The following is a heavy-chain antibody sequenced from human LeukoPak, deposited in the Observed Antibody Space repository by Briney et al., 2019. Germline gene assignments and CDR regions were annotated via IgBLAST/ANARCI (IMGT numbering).Heavy chain of an antibody. D-gene: IGHD6-13*01. CDR2: ISGYNGNA. CDR1: GYTFNNYG. CDR3: ARVPARGSSWYRWESGADY. J-gene: IGHJ4*02. V-gene: IGHV1-18*01. Sequence: GASVKVSCKTSGYTFNNYGISWVRQAPGQGLEWMGWISGYNGNAKYAQKFQGRVTMTRNTSISTAYMELSSLRSEDTAVYYCARVPARGSSWYRWESGADYWGQGNLVTGSS.